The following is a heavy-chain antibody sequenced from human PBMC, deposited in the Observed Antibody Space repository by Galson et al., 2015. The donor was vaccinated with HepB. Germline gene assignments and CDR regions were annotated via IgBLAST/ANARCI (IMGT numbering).Heavy chain of an antibody. Sequence: SETLSLTCTVSGGSISSYYWSWIRQPPGKGLEWIGYIYSSGSTNYNPSLKSRVTISVDTSENQFSLKLSSVTAADTAVYYCARETRYLPGAFDIWGQGTMVTVSS. V-gene: IGHV4-4*08. CDR2: IYSSGST. CDR3: ARETRYLPGAFDI. D-gene: IGHD1-14*01. CDR1: GGSISSYY. J-gene: IGHJ3*02.